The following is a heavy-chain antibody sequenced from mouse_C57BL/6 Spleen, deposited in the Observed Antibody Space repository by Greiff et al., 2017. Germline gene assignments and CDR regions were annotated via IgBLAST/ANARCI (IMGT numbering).Heavy chain of an antibody. D-gene: IGHD4-1*01. CDR3: ARANREGYFDY. CDR2: IRNKANGYTT. CDR1: GFTFTDYY. V-gene: IGHV7-3*01. Sequence: EVKLVESGGGLVQPGGSLSLSCAASGFTFTDYYMSWVRQPPGKALEWLGFIRNKANGYTTESSASVKGRFTISRDNSQSILYLQMNALRAEDSATSYCARANREGYFDYWGQGTTLTVSS. J-gene: IGHJ2*01.